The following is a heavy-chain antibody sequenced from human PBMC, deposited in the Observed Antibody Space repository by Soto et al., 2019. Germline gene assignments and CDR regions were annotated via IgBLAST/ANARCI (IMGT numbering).Heavy chain of an antibody. V-gene: IGHV4-34*01. CDR1: GGSFSGYY. D-gene: IGHD6-13*01. CDR2: INHSGST. CDR3: VGSHRIAAAATA. J-gene: IGHJ5*02. Sequence: NPSETLSLTCAVYGGSFSGYYWSWIRQPPGKGLEWIGEINHSGSTNYNPSLKSRVTISVDTSKNQFSLKLSSVTAADTAVYYCVGSHRIAAAATAWGQGTLVTVSS.